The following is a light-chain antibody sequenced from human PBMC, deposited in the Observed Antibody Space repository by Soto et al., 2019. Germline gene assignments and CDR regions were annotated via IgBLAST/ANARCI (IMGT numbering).Light chain of an antibody. CDR3: QQHSHWPVYT. CDR2: DSA. Sequence: EIVLTQSPDTLSLSPGERATLSCRASQSVHTYIAWYQQKPGQPPRLLIYDSASRATGIPARFSGSGSGTDFTLSISSLQSEDFAVYYCQQHSHWPVYTFGQGTKLEIK. V-gene: IGKV3-11*01. J-gene: IGKJ2*01. CDR1: QSVHTY.